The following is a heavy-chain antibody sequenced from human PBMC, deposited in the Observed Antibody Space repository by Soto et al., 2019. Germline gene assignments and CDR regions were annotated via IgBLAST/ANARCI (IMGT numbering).Heavy chain of an antibody. CDR2: ISYDGSNK. Sequence: QVQLVESGGGVVQPGRSLRLSCAASGFTFSSYAMHWVRQAPGKGLEWVAVISYDGSNKYYADSVKGRFTISRDNSKNTLYLQMNILRAEDTAVYYGARESLGGRWLLLYYYYGMDVWGQGTTVTVSS. CDR1: GFTFSSYA. D-gene: IGHD5-12*01. J-gene: IGHJ6*02. V-gene: IGHV3-30-3*01. CDR3: ARESLGGRWLLLYYYYGMDV.